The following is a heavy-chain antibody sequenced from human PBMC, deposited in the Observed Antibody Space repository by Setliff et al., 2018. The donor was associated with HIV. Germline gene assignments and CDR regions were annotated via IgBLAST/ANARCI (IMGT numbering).Heavy chain of an antibody. V-gene: IGHV3-23*01. CDR3: AKDLHYGSGNYGWH. J-gene: IGHJ4*02. CDR2: ISGSGDST. D-gene: IGHD3-10*01. Sequence: GSLRLSCATSGFTFSSYAMSWVRQAPGKGLEWVSAISGSGDSTYYADSVKGRFTISRDNSKNMVYLQMSNVRAEDTAVYYCAKDLHYGSGNYGWHWGQGTLVTVSS. CDR1: GFTFSSYA.